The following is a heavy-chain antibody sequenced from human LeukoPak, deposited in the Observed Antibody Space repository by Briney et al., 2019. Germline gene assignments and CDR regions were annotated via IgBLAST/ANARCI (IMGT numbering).Heavy chain of an antibody. CDR3: AKTISVTTEGYYYYYYGMDV. Sequence: PGGSLRLSCAASGFTFSSYGMHWVRQAPGKGLEWVAVISYDGSNKYYADSVKGRFTISRDNSKNTLYLQMNSLRAEDTAVYYCAKTISVTTEGYYYYYYGMDVWGQGTTVTVSS. J-gene: IGHJ6*02. D-gene: IGHD4-17*01. CDR1: GFTFSSYG. V-gene: IGHV3-30*18. CDR2: ISYDGSNK.